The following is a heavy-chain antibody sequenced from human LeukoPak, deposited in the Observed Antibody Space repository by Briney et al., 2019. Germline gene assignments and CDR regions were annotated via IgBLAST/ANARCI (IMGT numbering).Heavy chain of an antibody. V-gene: IGHV3-64*01. CDR1: GFTFSSYA. D-gene: IGHD2-21*02. J-gene: IGHJ4*02. CDR2: ISSNGGST. CDR3: ARSPLVTATHFDY. Sequence: GGSLRLSCAASGFTFSSYAMHWVRQAPGKGLEYVSAISSNGGSTYYANSVKGRFTISRDNSKNTLYLQMGSLRAEDMAVYYCARSPLVTATHFDYWGQGTLVTVPS.